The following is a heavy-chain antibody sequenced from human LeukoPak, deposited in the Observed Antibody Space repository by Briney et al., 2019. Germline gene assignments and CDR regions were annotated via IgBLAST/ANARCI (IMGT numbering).Heavy chain of an antibody. D-gene: IGHD3-3*01. CDR3: AKGSAYADF. CDR2: IWSDGTNK. V-gene: IGHV3-33*06. J-gene: IGHJ4*02. CDR1: GFSLSNHG. Sequence: AGSLRLSCAASGFSLSNHGIHWVRQAPGKGLEWVAIIWSDGTNKDYADSVRGRFTISRDISKSTLYLQMNSLRAEDKAVYYCAKGSAYADFWGQGTLVTVSS.